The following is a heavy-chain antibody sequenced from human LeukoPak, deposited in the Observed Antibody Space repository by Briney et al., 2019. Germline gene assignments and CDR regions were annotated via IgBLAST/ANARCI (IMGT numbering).Heavy chain of an antibody. CDR1: GFTFSDYY. Sequence: GGSLRLSCAASGFTFSDYYMSWIRQAPGKGLEWVSYISSSGSTIYYADSVKGRFTISRDNAKNPLYLQINSLTDEDTAVYYPPRARITMVRGGTDYMDVWGKGTTVTVSS. J-gene: IGHJ6*03. V-gene: IGHV3-11*01. CDR3: PRARITMVRGGTDYMDV. D-gene: IGHD3-10*01. CDR2: ISSSGSTI.